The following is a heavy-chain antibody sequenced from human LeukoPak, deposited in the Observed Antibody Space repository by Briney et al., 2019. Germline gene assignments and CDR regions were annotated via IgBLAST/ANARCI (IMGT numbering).Heavy chain of an antibody. Sequence: SETLSLTCTVSGDSITSAGYYWTWVRQYPGKGLEWIGYIYNAGSTYYNPSLKSRVTTSLDTSKNQFSLRLSSVTAADTAVYYWARVVAATIYQFDHWGQGTLVTVSS. CDR3: ARVVAATIYQFDH. CDR1: GDSITSAGYY. V-gene: IGHV4-31*03. D-gene: IGHD2-15*01. J-gene: IGHJ4*02. CDR2: IYNAGST.